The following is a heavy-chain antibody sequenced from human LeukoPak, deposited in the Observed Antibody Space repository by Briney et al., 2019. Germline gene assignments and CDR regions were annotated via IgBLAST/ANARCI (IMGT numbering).Heavy chain of an antibody. CDR1: GFTFSSYG. V-gene: IGHV3-30*18. CDR3: AKSTRTVVVPAIEEFDY. CDR2: ISYDGSNK. J-gene: IGHJ4*02. D-gene: IGHD2-2*01. Sequence: GRSLRLSCAASGFTFSSYGMHWVRQAPGKGLEWVAVISYDGSNKYYADSVKGRFTISRDNSKNTLYLQMNSLRAEDTAVYYCAKSTRTVVVPAIEEFDYWGQGTLVTVSS.